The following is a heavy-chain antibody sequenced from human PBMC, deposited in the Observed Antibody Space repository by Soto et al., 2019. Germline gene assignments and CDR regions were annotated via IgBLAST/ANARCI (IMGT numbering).Heavy chain of an antibody. CDR3: AKDPWYYYDSKAFDI. CDR2: ISGSGGST. D-gene: IGHD3-22*01. V-gene: IGHV3-23*01. CDR1: GFTFSSYA. Sequence: GGSLRLSCAASGFTFSSYAMSWVRQAPGKGLEWVSVISGSGGSTYYADSVKGRFTISRDNPKNTLYLQMNSLRAEDTAVYYCAKDPWYYYDSKAFDIWGQGTMVTVSS. J-gene: IGHJ3*02.